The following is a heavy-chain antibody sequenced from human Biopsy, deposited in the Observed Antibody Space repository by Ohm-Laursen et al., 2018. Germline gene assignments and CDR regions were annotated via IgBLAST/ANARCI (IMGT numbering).Heavy chain of an antibody. Sequence: SVKVSCKASGYSFTKYYINWVRQAPGQGPEWMGIINPTGGTTSYAEKFQGRVTLTRDTSITTAYMELTSLTSDDTAIYYCARVPAYPSIDGYYGLDLWGQGTTVIVSS. CDR3: ARVPAYPSIDGYYGLDL. J-gene: IGHJ6*02. CDR1: GYSFTKYY. V-gene: IGHV1-46*01. CDR2: INPTGGTT. D-gene: IGHD2-15*01.